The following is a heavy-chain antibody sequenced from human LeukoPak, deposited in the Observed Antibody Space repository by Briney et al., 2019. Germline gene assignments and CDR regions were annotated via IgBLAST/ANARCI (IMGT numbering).Heavy chain of an antibody. J-gene: IGHJ4*02. Sequence: ASVKVSCKASGYTFTSYGISWVRQAPGQGLEWMGWTSAYNGNTNYAQKLQGRVTMTTDTSTSTAYMELRSLRSDDTAVYYCARGDYYYDSSTFDYWGQGTLVTVPS. CDR2: TSAYNGNT. CDR3: ARGDYYYDSSTFDY. CDR1: GYTFTSYG. V-gene: IGHV1-18*01. D-gene: IGHD3-22*01.